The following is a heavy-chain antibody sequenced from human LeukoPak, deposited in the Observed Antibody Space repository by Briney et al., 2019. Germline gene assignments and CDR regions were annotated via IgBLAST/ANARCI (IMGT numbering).Heavy chain of an antibody. V-gene: IGHV3-20*04. CDR3: AKGALGSCSGARCYQFDC. J-gene: IGHJ4*02. CDR2: ITWNGGST. Sequence: GGSLRLSCAVFGFRFDDYGMSWVRQAPGKGLEWVSGITWNGGSTGYGDAVKGRFTISRDNAKNSLYLQMDTLRAEDTALYYCAKGALGSCSGARCYQFDCWGQGTLVTVSS. D-gene: IGHD2-15*01. CDR1: GFRFDDYG.